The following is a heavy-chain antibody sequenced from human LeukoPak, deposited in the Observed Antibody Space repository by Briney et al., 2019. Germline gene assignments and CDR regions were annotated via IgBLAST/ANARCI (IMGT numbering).Heavy chain of an antibody. V-gene: IGHV3-30-3*01. CDR1: GFTFSSYA. CDR2: ISYDGSNK. Sequence: GRSLRLSCAASGFTFSSYAMHWVRQAPGKGLEWVAVISYDGSNKYYADSVKGRFTISRDNSKNTLYLQMNSLRAEDTAVYYCARETVGYSPDYYYYYYMDVWGKGTTVTVSS. CDR3: ARETVGYSPDYYYYYYMDV. J-gene: IGHJ6*03. D-gene: IGHD5-18*01.